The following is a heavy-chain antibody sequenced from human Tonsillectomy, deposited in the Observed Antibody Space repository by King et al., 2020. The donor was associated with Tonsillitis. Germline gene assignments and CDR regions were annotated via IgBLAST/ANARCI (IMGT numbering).Heavy chain of an antibody. D-gene: IGHD3-22*01. CDR2: IIPPFGTA. J-gene: IGHJ6*03. Sequence: QLVQSGAEVKKPGSSVKVSCKASGGAFSKYAISWVRQAPGQRLEWMGGIIPPFGTAEYALRFQGRVTITADESTSTANMELSSLRSEDSAVYYCARAHSSGYWAYNYYMDVWGKGTTVTVSS. CDR1: GGAFSKYA. V-gene: IGHV1-69*01. CDR3: ARAHSSGYWAYNYYMDV.